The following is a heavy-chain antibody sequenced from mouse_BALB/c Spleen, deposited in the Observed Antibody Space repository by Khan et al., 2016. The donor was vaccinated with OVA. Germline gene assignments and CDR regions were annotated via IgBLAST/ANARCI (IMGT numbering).Heavy chain of an antibody. CDR1: GFTFSSYG. D-gene: IGHD1-2*01. J-gene: IGHJ3*01. V-gene: IGHV5-6*01. Sequence: EVQLVESGGDLVKPGGSLKLSCEASGFTFSSYGMSWVRQTPDKRLEWVATISNGGSYTYYPDSVKGRLTISRDNAKNTLYLQMSSLKSEDTAMYYCARHRFTSAAAWFAYGGQGTLVTVSA. CDR3: ARHRFTSAAAWFAY. CDR2: ISNGGSYT.